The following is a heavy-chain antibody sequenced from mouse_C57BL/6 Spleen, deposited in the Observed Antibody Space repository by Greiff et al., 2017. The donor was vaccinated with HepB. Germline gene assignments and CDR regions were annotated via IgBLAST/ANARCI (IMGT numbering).Heavy chain of an antibody. D-gene: IGHD2-1*01. CDR3: AIRYYGNQNWYFDV. V-gene: IGHV1-82*01. CDR1: GYAFSSSW. CDR2: IYPGDRDT. Sequence: QVQLKESGPELVKPGASVKISCKASGYAFSSSWMNWVKQRPGKGLEWIGRIYPGDRDTNYNGKFKGKATLTADKSSSTAYMQLSSLTSEDSAVYFCAIRYYGNQNWYFDVWGTGTTVTVSS. J-gene: IGHJ1*03.